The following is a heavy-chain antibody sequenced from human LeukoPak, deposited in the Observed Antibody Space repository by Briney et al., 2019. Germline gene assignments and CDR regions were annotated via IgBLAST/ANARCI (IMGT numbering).Heavy chain of an antibody. CDR1: GFTFSMYA. Sequence: GGSLRLSCAASGFTFSMYAMSWVRQAPGKGLEWVSSISSSGDSTYYKDSVKGRFTISRDNSKSTLYLQMNSLRPEDMATYYCTKDRPNYHESNGHYYRRDGDYWGQGTLVTVSS. CDR3: TKDRPNYHESNGHYYRRDGDY. CDR2: ISSSGDST. J-gene: IGHJ4*02. D-gene: IGHD3-22*01. V-gene: IGHV3-23*01.